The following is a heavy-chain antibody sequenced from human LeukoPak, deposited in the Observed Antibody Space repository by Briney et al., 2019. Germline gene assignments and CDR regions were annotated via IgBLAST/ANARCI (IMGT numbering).Heavy chain of an antibody. CDR2: IIHIFGTA. CDR3: AREGRLVELSLQFDY. J-gene: IGHJ4*02. Sequence: GASVKVSCKASGGTFSSYAISWVRQAPGQGLEWMGGIIHIFGTANYAQKFQGRVTITTDESTSTAYMELSSLRSEDTAVYYCAREGRLVELSLQFDYWGQGTLVTVSS. D-gene: IGHD3-16*02. CDR1: GGTFSSYA. V-gene: IGHV1-69*05.